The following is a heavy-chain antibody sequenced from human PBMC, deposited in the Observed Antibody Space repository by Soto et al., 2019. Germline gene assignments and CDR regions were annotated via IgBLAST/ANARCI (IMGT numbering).Heavy chain of an antibody. D-gene: IGHD3-10*01. CDR1: GGSISSGGYY. CDR3: ARDQGSPPLFDY. J-gene: IGHJ4*02. Sequence: SETLSLTCTVSGGSISSGGYYWSWVRQHPGKGLEWLGYIYYGGSTYYNPSLKSRVTISVDTSKNQFSLKLSSVTAADTAVYFCARDQGSPPLFDYWGQGTLVTVSS. CDR2: IYYGGST. V-gene: IGHV4-31*03.